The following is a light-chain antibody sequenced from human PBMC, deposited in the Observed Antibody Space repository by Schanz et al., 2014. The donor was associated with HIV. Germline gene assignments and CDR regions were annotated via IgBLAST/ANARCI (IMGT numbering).Light chain of an antibody. CDR3: SSYAGSTV. CDR2: DVT. V-gene: IGLV2-14*03. CDR1: SSDVGADNS. Sequence: QSALTQPASVSGSPGQSITISCTGTSSDVGADNSVSWYQQHPGRAPRLLVYDVTYRPSGVSNRFSGSKSGNTASLTISGLQAEDEADYYCSSYAGSTVFGGGTKLTVL. J-gene: IGLJ2*01.